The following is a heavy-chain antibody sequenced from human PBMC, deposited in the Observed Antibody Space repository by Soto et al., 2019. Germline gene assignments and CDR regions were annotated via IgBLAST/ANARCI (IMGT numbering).Heavy chain of an antibody. D-gene: IGHD3-3*01. CDR1: GYTFTSYY. Sequence: ASVKVSCKASGYTFTSYYMHWVRQAPGQGLEWMGIINPSGGSTSYAQKFQGRVTMTRDTSTSTVYMELSSLRSEDTAVYYCARVLKPHYDFWSGYYGHPDYWGQGTLVTVSS. CDR2: INPSGGST. CDR3: ARVLKPHYDFWSGYYGHPDY. V-gene: IGHV1-46*03. J-gene: IGHJ4*02.